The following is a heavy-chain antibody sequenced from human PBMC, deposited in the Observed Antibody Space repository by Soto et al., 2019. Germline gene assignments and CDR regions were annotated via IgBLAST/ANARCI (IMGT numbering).Heavy chain of an antibody. CDR1: GYTFTSYG. CDR2: ISAYNGNT. V-gene: IGHV1-18*01. D-gene: IGHD2-2*01. J-gene: IGHJ5*02. CDR3: ARDYCSSTSCYEIWFDP. Sequence: ASVKVSCKASGYTFTSYGISWVRQAPGQGLEWMGWISAYNGNTNYAQKLQGRVTMTTDTSTSTAYMELRSLRSDDTTVYYCARDYCSSTSCYEIWFDPWGQGTQVTVSS.